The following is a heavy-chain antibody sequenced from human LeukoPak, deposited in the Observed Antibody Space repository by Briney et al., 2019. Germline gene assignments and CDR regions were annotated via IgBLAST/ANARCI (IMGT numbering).Heavy chain of an antibody. CDR3: ARGPPYYHDSSGFYFDY. D-gene: IGHD3-22*01. CDR2: IIPIFGTA. V-gene: IGHV1-69*05. Sequence: VASVKVSSKASGGTFSSYAISWVRQAPGQGLEWMGRIIPIFGTANYAQKFQGRVTITTDESTSTAYMELSSLRSEDTAVYYCARGPPYYHDSSGFYFDYWGQGTLVTVSS. J-gene: IGHJ4*02. CDR1: GGTFSSYA.